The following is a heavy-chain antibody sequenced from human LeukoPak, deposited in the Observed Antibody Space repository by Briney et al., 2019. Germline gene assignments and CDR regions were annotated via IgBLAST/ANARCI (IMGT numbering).Heavy chain of an antibody. Sequence: GGSLRLSCAASGFTFNSYAMVWVRQAPGKGLEWVSGIRGSGDATYYADSVKGRFTISRDNSKNTLYLQMNSLRAEDTAIYYCAKDVGSGWAAFDYWGQGALVTVSS. CDR1: GFTFNSYA. CDR3: AKDVGSGWAAFDY. CDR2: IRGSGDAT. D-gene: IGHD6-19*01. V-gene: IGHV3-23*01. J-gene: IGHJ4*02.